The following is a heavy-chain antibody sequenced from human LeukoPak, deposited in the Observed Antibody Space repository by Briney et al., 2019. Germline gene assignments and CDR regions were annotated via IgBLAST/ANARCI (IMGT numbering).Heavy chain of an antibody. Sequence: ASVKVSCTASGYTFTSYAMHWVRQAPGQRLEWMGWINAGNGNTKYSQKFQGRVTITRDTSASTAYMELSSLRSEDTAVYYCARYLLRAYFDYWGQGTLVTVSS. J-gene: IGHJ4*02. CDR1: GYTFTSYA. CDR2: INAGNGNT. V-gene: IGHV1-3*01. CDR3: ARYLLRAYFDY. D-gene: IGHD2/OR15-2a*01.